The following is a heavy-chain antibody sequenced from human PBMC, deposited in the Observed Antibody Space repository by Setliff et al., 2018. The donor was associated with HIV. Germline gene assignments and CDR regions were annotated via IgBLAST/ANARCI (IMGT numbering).Heavy chain of an antibody. CDR2: INPSGGST. CDR1: GYTFTNYD. D-gene: IGHD2-2*01. V-gene: IGHV1-46*01. Sequence: ASVKVSCKASGYTFTNYDISWVRQATGQGLEWMGIINPSGGSTSYAQKFQGRVTMTRDTSTSTVYVELSSLRSEDTAVYYCARGGDILVVSAAPDYWGQGTLVTVS. J-gene: IGHJ4*02. CDR3: ARGGDILVVSAAPDY.